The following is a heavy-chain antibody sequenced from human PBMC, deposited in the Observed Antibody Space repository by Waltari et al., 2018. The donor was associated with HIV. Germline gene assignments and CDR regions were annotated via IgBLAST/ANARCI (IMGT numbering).Heavy chain of an antibody. V-gene: IGHV1-2*06. CDR2: INLNRCHT. Sequence: QLQLVQSGAEVKKPGASVKVSCKASGYTFTAYYMHWVRQAPGQGLEWMGRINLNRCHTNYRQKFEGSVTMTRDTSISTAYMELSRLRSDDTAVYYCARDSYYYDNSDLFTDFWRQGTLVTVSS. D-gene: IGHD3-22*01. CDR1: GYTFTAYY. J-gene: IGHJ4*02. CDR3: ARDSYYYDNSDLFTDF.